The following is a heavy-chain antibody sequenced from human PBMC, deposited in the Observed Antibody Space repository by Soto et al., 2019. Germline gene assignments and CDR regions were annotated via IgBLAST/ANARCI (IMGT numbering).Heavy chain of an antibody. J-gene: IGHJ4*02. CDR1: GGSISSYY. V-gene: IGHV4-59*01. CDR2: IYYSGST. CDR3: ARGEVQLWLYDY. D-gene: IGHD5-18*01. Sequence: PSETLSLACTVSGGSISSYYWSWIRQSPGKGLEWIGYIYYSGSTNYNPSLESRVTMSVDTSKNQFSLKLSSVTAADTAVYYCARGEVQLWLYDYWGQGTLVTVSS.